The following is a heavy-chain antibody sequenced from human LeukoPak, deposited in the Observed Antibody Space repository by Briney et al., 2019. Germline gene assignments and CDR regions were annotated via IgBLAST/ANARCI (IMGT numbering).Heavy chain of an antibody. CDR2: MNPNSGNT. J-gene: IGHJ6*04. CDR3: ARGGTYYDFWSGYYTRGMDV. CDR1: GYTFTSYD. V-gene: IGHV1-8*01. D-gene: IGHD3-3*01. Sequence: ASVKVSCKASGYTFTSYDINWVRQATGQGLEWRGWMNPNSGNTGYAQKFQGRVTMTRNTSISTAYMELSSLRSEDTAVYYCARGGTYYDFWSGYYTRGMDVWGKGTTVTVSS.